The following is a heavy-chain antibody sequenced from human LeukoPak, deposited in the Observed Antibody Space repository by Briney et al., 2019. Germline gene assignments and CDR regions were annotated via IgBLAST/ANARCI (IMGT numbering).Heavy chain of an antibody. CDR1: GGSISSGGYY. CDR2: IYYSGST. V-gene: IGHV4-31*03. Sequence: SETLSLTCTVSGGSISSGGYYWSWIRRHPGKGLEWFGYIYYSGSTYYNPSLKSRVTISVDTSKNQFSLKLSSVTAADTAVYYCARCPANYDSSGYYFDYWGQGTLVTVSS. CDR3: ARCPANYDSSGYYFDY. D-gene: IGHD3-22*01. J-gene: IGHJ4*02.